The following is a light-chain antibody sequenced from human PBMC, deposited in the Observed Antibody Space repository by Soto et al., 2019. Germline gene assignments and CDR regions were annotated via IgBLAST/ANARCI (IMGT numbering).Light chain of an antibody. J-gene: IGLJ1*01. CDR2: DDH. CDR3: QVWDSSSDHYV. Sequence: SYERTQPPSVSVAPGQTAGISCGGDNIGTKSVHWYQQKPGQAPVLVIYDDHDRPSGIPERFSGSNSGNTATLTITRVEAGDEADYYCQVWDSSSDHYVFAAGTKVTVL. CDR1: NIGTKS. V-gene: IGLV3-21*02.